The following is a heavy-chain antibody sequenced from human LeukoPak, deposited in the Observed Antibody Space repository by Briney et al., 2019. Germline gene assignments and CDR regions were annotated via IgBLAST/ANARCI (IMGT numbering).Heavy chain of an antibody. J-gene: IGHJ4*02. Sequence: SETLSLTCSVSGGSISSLYWSWIRQPPRRGLEWIGYIYYTGSTNYNPSLKSRVTMFVDMSKNQFSLRLSSVAAADTAVYYCARHRAYSSSSPFDYWGQGTLVTVSS. CDR2: IYYTGST. CDR3: ARHRAYSSSSPFDY. CDR1: GGSISSLY. V-gene: IGHV4-59*08. D-gene: IGHD6-6*01.